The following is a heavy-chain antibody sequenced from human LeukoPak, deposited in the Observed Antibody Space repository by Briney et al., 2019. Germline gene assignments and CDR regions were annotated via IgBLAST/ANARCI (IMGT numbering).Heavy chain of an antibody. V-gene: IGHV1-2*06. CDR2: INPNSGGI. CDR1: GYTFTAYF. D-gene: IGHD3-22*01. J-gene: IGHJ4*02. CDR3: ADAYYYDSSAYYFRT. Sequence: GASVKVSCKASGYTFTAYFMRWLRQDPGQGLEWMGRINPNSGGINYVQKFQGRVIMTRDKSISTAYMELSRLRSDDTAVYYCADAYYYDSSAYYFRTWGQGTLVTVSS.